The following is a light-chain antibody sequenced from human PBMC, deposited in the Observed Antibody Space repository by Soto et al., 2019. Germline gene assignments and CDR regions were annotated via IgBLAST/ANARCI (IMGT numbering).Light chain of an antibody. V-gene: IGLV2-14*01. Sequence: QSPLTQPASGSGSPGQSITISCTGTSSDVGGYNYVSWYQQHPGKAPKLIIYGVSNRPSGVSNRFSGSKSGNTASLTISGLQAEDEADYYCSSYGGSSTVVFGGGTKLTVL. CDR3: SSYGGSSTVV. CDR1: SSDVGGYNY. J-gene: IGLJ2*01. CDR2: GVS.